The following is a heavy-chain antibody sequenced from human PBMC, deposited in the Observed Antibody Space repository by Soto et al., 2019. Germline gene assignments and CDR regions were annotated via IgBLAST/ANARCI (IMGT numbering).Heavy chain of an antibody. CDR1: GGSMNNYY. V-gene: IGHV4-4*07. J-gene: IGHJ4*02. D-gene: IGHD5-18*01. Sequence: QVPLQESGPGLVRPSETLSLTCTVSGGSMNNYYWSWVRQPGWKGLEWIGRIFGRGETYYNPSLKSRVILSVDTSRSQFSLRLTSVTAADTALYYCVREGDYSASNGNPVFDYWGQGTLVSVSS. CDR2: IFGRGET. CDR3: VREGDYSASNGNPVFDY.